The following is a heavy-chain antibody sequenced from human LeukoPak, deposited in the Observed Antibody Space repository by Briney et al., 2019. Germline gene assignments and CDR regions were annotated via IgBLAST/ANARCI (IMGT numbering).Heavy chain of an antibody. D-gene: IGHD2-2*01. Sequence: SETLSLTCAVYGGSFSGYYWSWIRQPPGKGLEWIGEINHSGSTNYNPSLKSRVTISVDTSKNQFSLKLSSVTAADTAVYYCARARGYCSSTSCRYYYYYMDVWGKGTTVTVSS. J-gene: IGHJ6*03. V-gene: IGHV4-34*01. CDR3: ARARGYCSSTSCRYYYYYMDV. CDR2: INHSGST. CDR1: GGSFSGYY.